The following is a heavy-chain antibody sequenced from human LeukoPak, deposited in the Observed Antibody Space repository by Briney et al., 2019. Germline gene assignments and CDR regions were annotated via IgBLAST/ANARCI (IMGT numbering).Heavy chain of an antibody. J-gene: IGHJ4*02. CDR2: VYYTGST. Sequence: SETLSLTCTVSGGSISNYYWSWIRQPPEKGLEYIGYVYYTGSTYYNPSLKSRVTISLDTSKNQFSLKLSSVTAADTAVYYCVRRYYYDIWGQGTLVTVSS. D-gene: IGHD3-22*01. CDR1: GGSISNYY. CDR3: VRRYYYDI. V-gene: IGHV4-59*01.